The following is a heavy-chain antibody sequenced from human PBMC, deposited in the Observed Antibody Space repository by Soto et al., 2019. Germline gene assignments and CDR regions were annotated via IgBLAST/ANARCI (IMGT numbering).Heavy chain of an antibody. CDR3: ASGVTLLHHGAFYI. Sequence: QLQLQESGSGLVKPSQTLSLTCAVSGGSISSGGYSWSWIRQPPGKGLEWIGYIYHSGSTYYNPSLKIRVTISVDRSQNQFSLKLSSLPAADTAVYYCASGVTLLHHGAFYILGQGTIVTVSS. CDR2: IYHSGST. D-gene: IGHD2-15*01. J-gene: IGHJ3*02. CDR1: GGSISSGGYS. V-gene: IGHV4-30-2*01.